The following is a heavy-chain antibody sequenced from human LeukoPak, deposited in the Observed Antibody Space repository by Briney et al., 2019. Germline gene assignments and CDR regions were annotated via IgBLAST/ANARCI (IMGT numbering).Heavy chain of an antibody. D-gene: IGHD3-10*01. CDR1: GFTFSSYW. J-gene: IGHJ4*02. Sequence: GGSLRLSCPASGFTFSSYWMSWVRQAPGKGLEWVANIKQVGSEKYYVDSVKGRFTISRDNATNSMYLQMNSLRAEDTAVYYCASVEYYYGSGSYPFFDYWGQGTLVTVSS. V-gene: IGHV3-7*01. CDR3: ASVEYYYGSGSYPFFDY. CDR2: IKQVGSEK.